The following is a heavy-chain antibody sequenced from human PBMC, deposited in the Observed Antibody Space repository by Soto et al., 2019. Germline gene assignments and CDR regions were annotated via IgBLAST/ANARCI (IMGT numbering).Heavy chain of an antibody. V-gene: IGHV1-69*12. Sequence: QVQLVQSGAEVKKPGSSVKVSCKASGGTFSSFAINWVRQAPGQRLEWMGGIIPIFGTANYAQKVQGRVTITADESTSTAYMELSSLRSEDTAVYYCARNHAVTGAGFDPWGQGTLVTVSS. CDR3: ARNHAVTGAGFDP. J-gene: IGHJ5*02. CDR2: IIPIFGTA. CDR1: GGTFSSFA. D-gene: IGHD4-17*01.